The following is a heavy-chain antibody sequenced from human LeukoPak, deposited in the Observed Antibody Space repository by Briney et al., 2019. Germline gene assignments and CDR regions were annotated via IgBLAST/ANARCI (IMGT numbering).Heavy chain of an antibody. V-gene: IGHV4-59*01. CDR1: GGSISSIY. CDR3: AEGSMWYGS. J-gene: IGHJ5*02. D-gene: IGHD6-13*01. CDR2: HHHSGST. Sequence: PSETLSLTCTVSGGSISSIYWSWIRQPPGKGLEWIGYHHHSGSTNYNPSLKSRVTISVDTSKNQFSLKLTSVTAADTAVYYCAEGSMWYGSWGQGTLVTVSS.